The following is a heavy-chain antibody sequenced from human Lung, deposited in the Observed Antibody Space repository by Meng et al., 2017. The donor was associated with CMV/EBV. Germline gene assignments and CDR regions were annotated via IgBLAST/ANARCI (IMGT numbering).Heavy chain of an antibody. V-gene: IGHV1-69*10. Sequence: SVXVSXXASGDTFRSHAISWVRQAPGQGLEWMGGIIPILGIATYAQKFQGRVAIAADKSTTTAYMELSRLRSEDTAVYFCARALYYYDSSGYYPYFDDWGQGTXVTVAS. CDR3: ARALYYYDSSGYYPYFDD. CDR2: IIPILGIA. J-gene: IGHJ4*02. CDR1: GDTFRSHA. D-gene: IGHD3-22*01.